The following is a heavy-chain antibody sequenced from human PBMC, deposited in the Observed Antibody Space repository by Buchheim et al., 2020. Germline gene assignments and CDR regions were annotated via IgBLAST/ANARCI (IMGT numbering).Heavy chain of an antibody. Sequence: EVQLVESGGGLVKPGGSLRLSCAASGFTFSNAWMSWVRQAPGKGLEWVGRIKSKTDGGTTDYAAPVKGRFTISRDASKNTLYLQMNSLKTEDTAVYYCTGGRYGGYDFYYGMDVWGQGTT. CDR2: IKSKTDGGTT. J-gene: IGHJ6*02. CDR3: TGGRYGGYDFYYGMDV. V-gene: IGHV3-15*01. CDR1: GFTFSNAW. D-gene: IGHD5-12*01.